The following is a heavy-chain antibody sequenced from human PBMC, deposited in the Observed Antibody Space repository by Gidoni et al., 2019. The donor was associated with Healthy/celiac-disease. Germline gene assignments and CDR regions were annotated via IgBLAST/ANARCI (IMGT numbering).Heavy chain of an antibody. V-gene: IGHV3-23*01. CDR1: GFTFSRYA. J-gene: IGHJ4*01. Sequence: EVQLLESGGGLVQPGGSLRLSCAAPGFTFSRYAMSWVRQAPGKGLGWVSAISGSGGSTYYADYVKGRFTISRDNTKNTLYLQMKSLRAEDTAVYYCAKDPGLRYFDWSPYYFDYWGQGTLVTVSS. CDR3: AKDPGLRYFDWSPYYFDY. D-gene: IGHD3-9*01. CDR2: ISGSGGST.